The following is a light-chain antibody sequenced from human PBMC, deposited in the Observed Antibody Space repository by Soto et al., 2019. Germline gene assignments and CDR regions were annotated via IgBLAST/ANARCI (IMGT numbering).Light chain of an antibody. CDR2: DNN. Sequence: QSVLTQPPPVSAAPGQKGTIFCSGKSSKIGNNYVSWYQQLPGTAPKFLIYDNNKRPSGIPDRFSGSKSGTSATLGITGLQTGDEADYYCGTWDSSLSAYVFGTGTKVTVL. CDR3: GTWDSSLSAYV. V-gene: IGLV1-51*01. CDR1: SSKIGNNY. J-gene: IGLJ1*01.